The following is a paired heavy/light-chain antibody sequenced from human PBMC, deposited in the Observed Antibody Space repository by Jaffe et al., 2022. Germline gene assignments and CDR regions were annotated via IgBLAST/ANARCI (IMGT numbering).Light chain of an antibody. J-gene: IGKJ4*01. CDR2: AAS. Sequence: VIWMTQSPSLLSASTGDRVTISCRMSQGISSYLAWYQQKPGKAPELLIYAASTLQSGVPSRFSGSGSGTDFTLTISCLQSEDFATYYCQQYYSFPPTFGGGTKVEIK. V-gene: IGKV1D-8*01. CDR1: QGISSY. CDR3: QQYYSFPPT.
Heavy chain of an antibody. Sequence: EVQLVESGGGLVQPGGSLRLSCAASGFTFSSYSMNWVRQAPGKGLEWVSYISSSSSTIYYADSVKGRFTISRDNAKNSLYLQMNSLRAEDTAVYYCARVGYYDFWSGYRDPNWFDPWGQGTLVTVSS. J-gene: IGHJ5*02. CDR2: ISSSSSTI. CDR3: ARVGYYDFWSGYRDPNWFDP. CDR1: GFTFSSYS. D-gene: IGHD3-3*01. V-gene: IGHV3-48*01.